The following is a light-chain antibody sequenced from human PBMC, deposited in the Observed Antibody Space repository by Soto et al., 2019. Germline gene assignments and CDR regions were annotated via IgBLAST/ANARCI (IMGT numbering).Light chain of an antibody. CDR1: QRGFPRSHHQNS. CDR2: GAS. J-gene: IGKJ4*01. V-gene: IGKV4-1*01. CDR3: QQYYSTPLT. Sequence: DIVMDQPPDSLAVFLGERATINCKSSQRGFPRSHHQNSLAWVQQKPRQPPKLLIYGASTRGSGVPDRFSGSGSGAEFTLTISSLQAEDVAVYYCQQYYSTPLTVGGGTKVEIK.